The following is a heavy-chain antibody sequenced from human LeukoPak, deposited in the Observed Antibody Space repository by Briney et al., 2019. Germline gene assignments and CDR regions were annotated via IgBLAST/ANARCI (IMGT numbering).Heavy chain of an antibody. CDR1: GFTFSSYA. V-gene: IGHV3-66*01. Sequence: GRSLRLSCAASGFTFSSYAMHWVRQAPGKGLEWVAVIYSGGSTYYADSVKGRFTISRDNSKNTLYLRMNSLRAEDTAVYYCARDGTGWFFDYWGQGTLVTVSS. D-gene: IGHD6-19*01. CDR2: IYSGGST. J-gene: IGHJ4*02. CDR3: ARDGTGWFFDY.